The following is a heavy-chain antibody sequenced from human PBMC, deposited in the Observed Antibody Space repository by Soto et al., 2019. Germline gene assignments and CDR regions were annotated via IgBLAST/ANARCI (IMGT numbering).Heavy chain of an antibody. D-gene: IGHD5-18*01. CDR3: ARSPYSYGPIDY. CDR1: GFTVRSNY. V-gene: IGHV3-66*01. J-gene: IGHJ4*02. Sequence: PGGSLRLSCAASGFTVRSNYMSWVRQAPGKGLEWVSVIYSGGSTYYADSVKGRFTISRDNSKNTLYLQMNSLRAEDTAVYYCARSPYSYGPIDYWGQGTLVTVSS. CDR2: IYSGGST.